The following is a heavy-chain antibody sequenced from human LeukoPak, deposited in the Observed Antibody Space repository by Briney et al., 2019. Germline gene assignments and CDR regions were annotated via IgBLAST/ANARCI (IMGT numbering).Heavy chain of an antibody. Sequence: SETLFLTCTVSGGSISSGGYYWSWIRQHPGKGLEWIGYIYYSGSTYYNPSLKSRVTISVDTSKNQFSLKLSSVTAADTAVYYCARSADTAIYGYYGMDVWGQGTTVTVSS. CDR3: ARSADTAIYGYYGMDV. CDR1: GGSISSGGYY. J-gene: IGHJ6*02. V-gene: IGHV4-31*03. D-gene: IGHD5-18*01. CDR2: IYYSGST.